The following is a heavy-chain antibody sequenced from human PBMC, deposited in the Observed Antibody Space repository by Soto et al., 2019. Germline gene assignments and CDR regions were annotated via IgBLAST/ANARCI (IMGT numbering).Heavy chain of an antibody. D-gene: IGHD6-19*01. Sequence: QVQLVQSGAEVKKPGASVKVSCKASGYTFTSYDINWVRQTTGQGLEWMGWMNPNSGNTGYAQKCQGRVTITRNASISTAYRELSSLRSEDTAVYYCGRGGVAVYYWCHGTLVTVSS. J-gene: IGHJ4*01. CDR3: GRGGVAVYY. CDR1: GYTFTSYD. V-gene: IGHV1-8*01. CDR2: MNPNSGNT.